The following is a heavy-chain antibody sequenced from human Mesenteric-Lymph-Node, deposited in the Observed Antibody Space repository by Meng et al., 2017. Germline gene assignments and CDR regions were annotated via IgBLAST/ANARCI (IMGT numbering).Heavy chain of an antibody. CDR3: ASQRQDYYDSSGYYPLGY. V-gene: IGHV1-18*01. CDR1: GYTFTCKG. D-gene: IGHD3-22*01. J-gene: IGHJ4*02. Sequence: QVQSGRSGAGVKKPGASVKVPCKASGYTFTCKGISWVRQAPGQGLEWMGWISAYNGNTNYAQKLQGRVTMTTDTSTSTAYMELRSLRSDDTAVYYCASQRQDYYDSSGYYPLGYWGQGTLVTVSS. CDR2: ISAYNGNT.